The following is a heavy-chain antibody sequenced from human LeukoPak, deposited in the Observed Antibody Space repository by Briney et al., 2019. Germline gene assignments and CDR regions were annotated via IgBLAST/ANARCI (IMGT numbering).Heavy chain of an antibody. Sequence: GGSLRLSCAASGFTFSNYAMNWVRQAPGKGLEWVSVIVGSDDDTYYADSVKGRFTISRDNAKNSLYLQMNSLRAEDTAVYYCARITDPGGMDVWGQGTTVTVSS. V-gene: IGHV3-23*01. CDR1: GFTFSNYA. CDR2: IVGSDDDT. D-gene: IGHD2-21*01. CDR3: ARITDPGGMDV. J-gene: IGHJ6*02.